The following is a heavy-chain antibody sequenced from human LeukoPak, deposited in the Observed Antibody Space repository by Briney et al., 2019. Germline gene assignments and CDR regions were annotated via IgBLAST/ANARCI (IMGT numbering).Heavy chain of an antibody. D-gene: IGHD1-26*01. J-gene: IGHJ5*02. Sequence: SETLSLTCTVSGGSISSYYWSWIRQPPGKGLEWIGYIYYSGSTNYNPSLKSRVTISVDTSKNQFSLKLSSVTAADTAVYYCARLGEDWFDPWGQGTLVTVSS. CDR2: IYYSGST. CDR3: ARLGEDWFDP. CDR1: GGSISSYY. V-gene: IGHV4-59*01.